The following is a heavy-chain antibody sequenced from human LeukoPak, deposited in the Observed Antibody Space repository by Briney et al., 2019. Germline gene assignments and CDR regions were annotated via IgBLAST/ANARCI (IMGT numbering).Heavy chain of an antibody. CDR1: GFTFSSCA. J-gene: IGHJ4*02. Sequence: GGSLRLSCTASGFTFSSCAMSWVRQAPGKGPEWVSTISGSGGSADYADSVKGRFTISRDNAKNSLYLQMNSLRVEDTAVYYCARQDAYSYGFRAIDYWGQGTLVTVSS. CDR3: ARQDAYSYGFRAIDY. CDR2: ISGSGGSA. D-gene: IGHD5-18*01. V-gene: IGHV3-23*01.